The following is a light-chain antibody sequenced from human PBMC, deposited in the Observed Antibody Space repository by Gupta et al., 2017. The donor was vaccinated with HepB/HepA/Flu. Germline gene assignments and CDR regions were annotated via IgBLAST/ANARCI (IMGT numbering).Light chain of an antibody. V-gene: IGLV3-25*03. CDR1: ALPKQY. CDR2: IDI. J-gene: IGLJ1*01. Sequence: SYALTQPPSVSVTQGQTARITYSGDALPKQYAYWYQQKPGQAPVLVIYIDIERPSGIPERFSGASSGTTVTLTIIGVQAEDEADYYCQSADSSGTFYVFGTGTKVTVL. CDR3: QSADSSGTFYV.